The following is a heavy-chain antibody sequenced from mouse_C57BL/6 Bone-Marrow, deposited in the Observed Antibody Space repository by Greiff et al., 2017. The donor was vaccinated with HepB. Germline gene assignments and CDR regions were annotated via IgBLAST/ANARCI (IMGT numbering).Heavy chain of an antibody. V-gene: IGHV7-3*01. Sequence: EVQLVESGGGLVQPGGSLSLSCAASGFTFTDYYMSWVRQPPGKALEWLGFIRNKANGYTTEYSASVKGRFTISRDNSQSILYLQMNALRAEDSATYYCARSSSIYFDVWGTGTTVTVSS. CDR1: GFTFTDYY. J-gene: IGHJ1*03. CDR2: IRNKANGYTT. CDR3: ARSSSIYFDV.